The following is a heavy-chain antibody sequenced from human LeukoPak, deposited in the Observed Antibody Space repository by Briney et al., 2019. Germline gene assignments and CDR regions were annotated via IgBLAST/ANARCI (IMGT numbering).Heavy chain of an antibody. J-gene: IGHJ4*02. CDR3: ARRPPYSSGSYPRDRALATDLDF. CDR2: VYYSGST. CDR1: GDSIDTYV. V-gene: IGHV4-59*01. D-gene: IGHD3-22*01. Sequence: SETLSLTCTVSGDSIDTYVWSWIRQPPGKGLEWIGYVYYSGSTNYNPSLKSRVTISLDTSKDQFSLKLTSVTAADTAVYYCARRPPYSSGSYPRDRALATDLDFWGQGTLVTVSS.